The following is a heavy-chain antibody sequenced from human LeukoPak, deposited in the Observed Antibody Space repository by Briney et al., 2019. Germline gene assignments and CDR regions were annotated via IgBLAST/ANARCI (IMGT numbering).Heavy chain of an antibody. V-gene: IGHV3-23*01. CDR3: AKWGDFDVLTGYYVPDF. Sequence: PGGSLRLSCAASGFTFSNYAMSWVRQAPGKGLEWVSAMTGSGGNTYYADSVRGRFTISRDNSKNTLYLQMNSLRDEDTAVYYCAKWGDFDVLTGYYVPDFWGQGTLVTVSS. D-gene: IGHD3-9*01. J-gene: IGHJ4*02. CDR2: MTGSGGNT. CDR1: GFTFSNYA.